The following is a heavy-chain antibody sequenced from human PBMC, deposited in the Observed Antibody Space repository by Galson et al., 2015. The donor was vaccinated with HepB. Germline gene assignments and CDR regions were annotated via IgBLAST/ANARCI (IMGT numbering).Heavy chain of an antibody. J-gene: IGHJ4*02. Sequence: SVKVSCKASGYTFTSYGISWVRQAPGQGLEWMGWISAYNGNTNYAQKLQGRVTMTTDTSTSTAYMELRSLRSDDTAVYYCARVKGDVWGSYRKPFDYWGQGTLVTVSS. D-gene: IGHD3-16*02. CDR1: GYTFTSYG. CDR2: ISAYNGNT. CDR3: ARVKGDVWGSYRKPFDY. V-gene: IGHV1-18*01.